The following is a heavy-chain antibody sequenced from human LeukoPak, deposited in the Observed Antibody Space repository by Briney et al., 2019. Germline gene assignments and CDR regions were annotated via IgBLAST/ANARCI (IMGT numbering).Heavy chain of an antibody. CDR1: GFTFGDYA. CDR3: TSGYSRGYYYYGMDV. J-gene: IGHJ6*02. V-gene: IGHV3-49*03. CDR2: IRSKAYGGTT. D-gene: IGHD5-18*01. Sequence: GGSLRLSCTASGFTFGDYAMSWFRQAPGKGLEWVGFIRSKAYGGTTEYAASVKGRFTISRDDSKSIAYLQMNSLKTEDPAVYYCTSGYSRGYYYYGMDVWGQGTTVTVSS.